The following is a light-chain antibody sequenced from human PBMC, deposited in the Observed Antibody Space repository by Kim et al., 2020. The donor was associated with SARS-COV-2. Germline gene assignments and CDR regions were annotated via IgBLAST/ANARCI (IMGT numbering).Light chain of an antibody. J-gene: IGKJ1*01. Sequence: SVAPGRGATLSWGTSRSVSCNLAWYQQKPGQAPRLLIYGASTRATGIPARFSGGGSGTEFTLTISSLQSEDFAVYYCQQYNNWQAFGQGTKVDIK. V-gene: IGKV3-15*01. CDR1: RSVSCN. CDR3: QQYNNWQA. CDR2: GAS.